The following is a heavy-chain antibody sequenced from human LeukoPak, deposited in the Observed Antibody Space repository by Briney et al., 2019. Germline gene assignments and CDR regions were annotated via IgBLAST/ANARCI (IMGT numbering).Heavy chain of an antibody. J-gene: IGHJ3*02. D-gene: IGHD3-10*01. CDR2: IYHSGKS. V-gene: IGHV4-38-2*02. Sequence: PSETLSLTCSVSGYSISSGYYWDWIRQPPGKGLEWIASIYHSGKSYYNPSLESRVTISVDTSKNQFSLKLSPVTAADTAVYYCARENRVGLWFGELFQREDAFDIWGQGTMVTVSS. CDR3: ARENRVGLWFGELFQREDAFDI. CDR1: GYSISSGYY.